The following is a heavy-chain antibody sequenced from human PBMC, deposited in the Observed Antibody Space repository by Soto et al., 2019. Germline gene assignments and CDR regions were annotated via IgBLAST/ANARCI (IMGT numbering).Heavy chain of an antibody. CDR3: AREVSSMFQTAGLGHYGMDV. D-gene: IGHD2-21*02. CDR1: GYTFTSHG. J-gene: IGHJ6*02. V-gene: IGHV1-18*01. CDR2: LSAYNGNT. Sequence: QVKLVQSGAEVKKPGASVKVSCKASGYTFTSHGISWVRQAPGRGLEWMGWLSAYNGNTKYAQKLQGRVTMTTDTSTGTAYMELRSLRSDDTAMYYCAREVSSMFQTAGLGHYGMDVWGQGTTVTVSS.